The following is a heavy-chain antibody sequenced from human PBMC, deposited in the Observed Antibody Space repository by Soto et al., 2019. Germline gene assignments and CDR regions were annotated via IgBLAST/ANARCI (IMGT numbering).Heavy chain of an antibody. Sequence: PAETLSLTCAVSGYSISSGYYWGWIRQPPGKGLEWIGSIYHSGSTYYNPSLKSRVTISVDTSKNQFSLKLSSVTAADTAVYYCARVKLAGRCGFDYWGQGTLVTVSS. D-gene: IGHD2-21*01. J-gene: IGHJ4*02. V-gene: IGHV4-38-2*01. CDR2: IYHSGST. CDR1: GYSISSGYY. CDR3: ARVKLAGRCGFDY.